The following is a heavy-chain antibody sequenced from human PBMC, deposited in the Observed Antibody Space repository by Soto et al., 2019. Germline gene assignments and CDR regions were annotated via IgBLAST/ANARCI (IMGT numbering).Heavy chain of an antibody. V-gene: IGHV4-59*01. CDR1: GGSISSYY. CDR3: ARASLEWLLLDY. J-gene: IGHJ4*02. Sequence: SDTLSLTCTVSGGSISSYYWSWIRQPPGKGLEWIGYIYYSGSTNYNPSLKSRVTISVDTSKNQFSLKLSSVTAADTAVYYCARASLEWLLLDYWGQGTLVTVSS. CDR2: IYYSGST. D-gene: IGHD3-3*01.